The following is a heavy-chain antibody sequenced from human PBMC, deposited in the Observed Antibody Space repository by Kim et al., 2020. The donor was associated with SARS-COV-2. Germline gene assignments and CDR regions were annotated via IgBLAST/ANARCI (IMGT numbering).Heavy chain of an antibody. CDR1: GFTFSSYE. Sequence: GGSLRLSCAASGFTFSSYEMNWVRQAPGKGLEWVSYISSSGSTIYYADSVKGRFTISRDNAKNSLYLQMNSLRAEDTAVYYCARGEEDIVVVVADQPDYWGQGTLVTVSS. J-gene: IGHJ4*02. V-gene: IGHV3-48*03. D-gene: IGHD2-15*01. CDR3: ARGEEDIVVVVADQPDY. CDR2: ISSSGSTI.